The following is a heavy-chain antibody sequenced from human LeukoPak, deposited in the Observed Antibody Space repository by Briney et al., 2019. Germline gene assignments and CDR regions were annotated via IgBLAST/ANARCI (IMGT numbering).Heavy chain of an antibody. J-gene: IGHJ6*03. CDR1: GFTFSSYG. V-gene: IGHV3-30*18. CDR3: AKINCGGNCYSLWDYYYYMDV. Sequence: GRSLRLSCAASGFTFSSYGMHWVRRAPGKGLEWVAVISYDGSNKYYADSVKGRFTISRDNSKNTLYLQMNSLRAEDTAVYYCAKINCGGNCYSLWDYYYYMDVWGKGTTVTVSS. D-gene: IGHD2-21*02. CDR2: ISYDGSNK.